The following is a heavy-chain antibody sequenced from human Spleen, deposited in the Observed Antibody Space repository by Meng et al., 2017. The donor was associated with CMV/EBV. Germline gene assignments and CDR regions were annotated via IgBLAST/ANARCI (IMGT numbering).Heavy chain of an antibody. CDR1: GFTFRSYA. Sequence: GESLKISCVASGFTFRSYAMSWVRQAPGKGLEWVSGISSGGANIYYGDSVRGRFTISRDNSKNRLYLQMNSLRAEDTALYYCATAGRVVVAAMGPSLDNWGQGTLVTVSS. CDR2: ISSGGANI. V-gene: IGHV3-23*01. J-gene: IGHJ4*02. CDR3: ATAGRVVVAAMGPSLDN. D-gene: IGHD2-21*02.